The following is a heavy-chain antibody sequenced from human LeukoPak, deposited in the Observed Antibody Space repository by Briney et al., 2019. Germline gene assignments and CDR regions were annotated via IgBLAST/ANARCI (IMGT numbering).Heavy chain of an antibody. CDR2: IKEDGSEK. CDR3: ARGAQVYDSSGYSSQSDY. CDR1: GFTFSSKW. Sequence: GGSLRLSCAAAGFTFSSKWMSWVRQAPGKGLEWVADIKEDGSEKYYVDSVKGRFTISRDNSKNTLYLQMNSLRAEDTAVYYCARGAQVYDSSGYSSQSDYWGQGTLVTVSS. D-gene: IGHD3-22*01. V-gene: IGHV3-7*01. J-gene: IGHJ4*02.